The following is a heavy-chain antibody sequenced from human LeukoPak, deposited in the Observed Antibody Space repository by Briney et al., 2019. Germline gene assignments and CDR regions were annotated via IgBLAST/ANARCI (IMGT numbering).Heavy chain of an antibody. CDR1: GFTFSSYA. J-gene: IGHJ4*02. Sequence: QSGGSLRLSCAASGFTFSSYAMHWVRQAPGKELEWVAVISYDGSNKYYADSVKGRFTISRDNSKNTLYLQMNSLRAEDTAVYYCASEVLRFLEQGDYWGQGTLVTVSS. CDR3: ASEVLRFLEQGDY. CDR2: ISYDGSNK. V-gene: IGHV3-30*01. D-gene: IGHD3-3*01.